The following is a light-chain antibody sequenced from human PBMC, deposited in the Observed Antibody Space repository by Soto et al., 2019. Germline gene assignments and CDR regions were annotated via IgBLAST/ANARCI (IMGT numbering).Light chain of an antibody. J-gene: IGLJ1*01. CDR1: SSDVGGYNY. Sequence: QSALPQPASVSGSPGQSRTISCTGTSSDVGGYNYVSWYQPHPGKAPKVMIYDVGNRPSGVSNRFPGSKSGNTASLTISGLQAEDEADYYCSSYTSTSTPYVFGTGTKVTVL. V-gene: IGLV2-14*01. CDR3: SSYTSTSTPYV. CDR2: DVG.